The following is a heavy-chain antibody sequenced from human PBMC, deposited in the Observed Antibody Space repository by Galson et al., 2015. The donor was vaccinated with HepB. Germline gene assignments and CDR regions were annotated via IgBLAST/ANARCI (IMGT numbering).Heavy chain of an antibody. CDR3: ARDLEEVVVVPAAIYYYYYYMDV. CDR1: GGTFSSYA. D-gene: IGHD2-2*01. J-gene: IGHJ6*03. V-gene: IGHV1-69*13. Sequence: SVKVSCKASGGTFSSYAISWVRQAPGQGLEWMGGIIPIFGTANYAQKFQGRVTITADESTSTAYMELSSLRSEDTAVYYCARDLEEVVVVPAAIYYYYYYMDVWGKGTTVTVSS. CDR2: IIPIFGTA.